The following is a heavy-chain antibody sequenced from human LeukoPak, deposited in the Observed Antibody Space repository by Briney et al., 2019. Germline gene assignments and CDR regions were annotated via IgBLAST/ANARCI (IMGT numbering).Heavy chain of an antibody. CDR2: AFQSGST. J-gene: IGHJ4*02. CDR1: GYSISTGYY. V-gene: IGHV4-38-2*02. CDR3: ARDG. Sequence: PSETLSLTCTVSGYSISTGYYWGWIRQTPGKGLEWIASAFQSGSTYYNPSLESRVSMSVDMSKNQFSLKLKSVTAADTAVYYCARDGWGQGTLVTVPS.